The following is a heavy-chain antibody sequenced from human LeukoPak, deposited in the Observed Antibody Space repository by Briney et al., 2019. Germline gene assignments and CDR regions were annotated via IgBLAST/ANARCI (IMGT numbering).Heavy chain of an antibody. CDR1: GFTFSTYA. D-gene: IGHD5-12*01. CDR3: AKDIYQVATPNFDY. Sequence: TGGSLRLSCAASGFTFSTYAMSWVRQAPGKGLEWVSSISGSGGSTFYADSVKGRFTISRDNSKNTLSLQMNSLRAEDTALYYCAKDIYQVATPNFDYWGQGTLVTVSS. CDR2: ISGSGGST. V-gene: IGHV3-23*01. J-gene: IGHJ4*02.